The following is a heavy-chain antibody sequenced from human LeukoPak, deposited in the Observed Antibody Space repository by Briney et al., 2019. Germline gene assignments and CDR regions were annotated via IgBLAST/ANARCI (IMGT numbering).Heavy chain of an antibody. CDR3: ARADVGAKGIVDY. CDR1: GFTFSSYS. J-gene: IGHJ4*02. CDR2: ISSSSSYI. Sequence: PGGSLRLSGAASGFTFSSYSMNWVRQAPGKGLEWVSSISSSSSYIYYADSVKGRFTISRDNAKNSLYLQMNSLRAEDTAVYYCARADVGAKGIVDYWGQGTLVTVSS. D-gene: IGHD1-26*01. V-gene: IGHV3-21*01.